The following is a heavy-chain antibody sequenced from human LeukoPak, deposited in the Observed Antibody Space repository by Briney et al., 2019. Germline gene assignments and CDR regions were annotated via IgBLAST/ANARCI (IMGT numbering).Heavy chain of an antibody. D-gene: IGHD5-18*01. CDR1: GFTFSSYS. CDR3: ARALSAMVPDY. Sequence: PGGSLRLSCAASGFTFSSYSMNWVRQAPGKGLEWLAVIRYDGGNKYYGDSVRGRFTISRDNSKNTLYLQMNSLRAEDTAMYHCARALSAMVPDYWGQGTLLTVSS. CDR2: IRYDGGNK. J-gene: IGHJ4*02. V-gene: IGHV3-33*08.